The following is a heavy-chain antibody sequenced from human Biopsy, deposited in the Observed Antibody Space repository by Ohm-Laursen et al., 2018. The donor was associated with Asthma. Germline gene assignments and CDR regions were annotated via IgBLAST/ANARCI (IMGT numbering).Heavy chain of an antibody. V-gene: IGHV1-69*01. CDR1: GYPFTDCY. CDR2: LIPVLGTP. D-gene: IGHD5-12*01. J-gene: IGHJ6*02. Sequence: SSVKVSCKASGYPFTDCYVHWVRQAPGQGLEWMGGLIPVLGTPDRAQMFEGRVTITADESTSTAYMELSSLSSEDTAVYYCARGYSGSDRIVYYYSGLEVWGQGTTVTVSS. CDR3: ARGYSGSDRIVYYYSGLEV.